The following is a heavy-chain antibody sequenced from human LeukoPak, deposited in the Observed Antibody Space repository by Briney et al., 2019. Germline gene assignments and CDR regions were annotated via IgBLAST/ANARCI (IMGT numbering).Heavy chain of an antibody. CDR3: ARENYCSSTSCYNFDH. CDR2: IKTDGSET. D-gene: IGHD2-2*02. V-gene: IGHV3-7*01. CDR1: GFSFSNYW. Sequence: GGSLRLSCAASGFSFSNYWMGWVRQAPGKGLACVANIKTDGSETYYADSVKGRSTISRDNSKNTLYLQMNSLRAEDTAVYYCARENYCSSTSCYNFDHWGQGTLVTVSS. J-gene: IGHJ4*02.